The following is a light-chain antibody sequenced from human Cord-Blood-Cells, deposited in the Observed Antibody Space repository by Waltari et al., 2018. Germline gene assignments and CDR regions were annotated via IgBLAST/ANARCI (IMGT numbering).Light chain of an antibody. Sequence: DIVMTQSPDSLAVSLGERATINCKSSQSVLYSSNNKNYLAWYQQKPGQPPKLLIYWASTRESGVPDQFSGSGSGTDFTRTISSLQAEDVAVYYCQQYYSTPLTFGGGTKVEIK. CDR3: QQYYSTPLT. CDR2: WAS. CDR1: QSVLYSSNNKNY. J-gene: IGKJ4*01. V-gene: IGKV4-1*01.